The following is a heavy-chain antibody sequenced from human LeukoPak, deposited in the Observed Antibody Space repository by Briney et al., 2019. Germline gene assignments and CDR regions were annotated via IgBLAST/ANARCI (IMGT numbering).Heavy chain of an antibody. D-gene: IGHD3-22*01. Sequence: GGSLRLFCAVSGFTFSPYRMLGVRQAPGKGLEWVAFISYDGNNKYYGGSVRGRFTISRDNSKNTLFLQMSSLRVEDTAVYYCAKDQGSSGYSALDYWGQGTLVTVSS. CDR3: AKDQGSSGYSALDY. CDR2: ISYDGNNK. J-gene: IGHJ4*02. V-gene: IGHV3-30*18. CDR1: GFTFSPYR.